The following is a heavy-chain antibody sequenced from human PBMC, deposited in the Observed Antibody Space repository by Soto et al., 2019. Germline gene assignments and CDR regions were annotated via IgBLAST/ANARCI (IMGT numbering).Heavy chain of an antibody. D-gene: IGHD2-8*01. V-gene: IGHV4-4*07. Sequence: QVHLQESGPGLVKPPETLSLTCAISGDSIGNFYWSWIRQPAGKGLESLGRLSASGRTNYSPSLQSRVTMSLDRSKNRFSLRLTSVSAADTAVYFCARGMGRYFDIWGRGTLVTVSS. CDR3: ARGMGRYFDI. CDR1: GDSIGNFY. J-gene: IGHJ2*01. CDR2: LSASGRT.